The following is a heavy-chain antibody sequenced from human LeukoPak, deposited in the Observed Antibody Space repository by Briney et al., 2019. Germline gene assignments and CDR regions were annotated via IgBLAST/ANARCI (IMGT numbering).Heavy chain of an antibody. CDR1: GFTFSSYA. CDR3: ATGNYYDSRGYYTFGY. CDR2: INGDGSTT. Sequence: GGSLRLSCAVSGFTFSSYAMSWVRQVPGKGLVWVSLINGDGSTTSYADFVKGRFTISRDNAKNTLSLQVNSLRAEDTAVYYCATGNYYDSRGYYTFGYWGQGTLVTVSS. V-gene: IGHV3-74*01. D-gene: IGHD3-22*01. J-gene: IGHJ4*02.